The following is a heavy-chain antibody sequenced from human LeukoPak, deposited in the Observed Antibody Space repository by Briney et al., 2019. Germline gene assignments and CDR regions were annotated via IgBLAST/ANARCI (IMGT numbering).Heavy chain of an antibody. V-gene: IGHV3-33*01. CDR1: GFTFSNYA. CDR2: VWSDEINK. Sequence: PGRSLRLSCAASGFTFSNYAMNWVRQAPGKGLEWVAVVWSDEINKYYADSVRGRFTISRDNSKSTLYLQMNSLRAEDTAVYYCARDIHAFDIWGQGTMVTVSS. J-gene: IGHJ3*02. D-gene: IGHD2-21*01. CDR3: ARDIHAFDI.